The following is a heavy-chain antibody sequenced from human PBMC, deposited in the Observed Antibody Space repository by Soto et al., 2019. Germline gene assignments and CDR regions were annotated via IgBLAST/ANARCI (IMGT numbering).Heavy chain of an antibody. D-gene: IGHD3-3*01. CDR1: GFTFSTYW. CDR3: ARALGFWSDYFDY. Sequence: GGSLRLSCSASGFTFSTYWMHWVRQVPGKGLVWVSRIKNDEIYKYYADSVKGRFTISRDNSKNTLYLQMNSLRTEDTAVYYSARALGFWSDYFDYWGQGSLVTVSS. CDR2: IKNDEIYK. V-gene: IGHV3-30-3*01. J-gene: IGHJ4*02.